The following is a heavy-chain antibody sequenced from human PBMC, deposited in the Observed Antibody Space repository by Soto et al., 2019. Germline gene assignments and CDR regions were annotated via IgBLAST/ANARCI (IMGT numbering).Heavy chain of an antibody. CDR2: ISRSSSYI. J-gene: IGHJ4*02. CDR3: ARELGQKFDY. V-gene: IGHV3-21*01. CDR1: GFTFSSYS. Sequence: EVQLVESGGGLAKPGGSLRLSCEASGFTFSSYSMNWVREAPGKGLEWVCISRSSSYIYYADSVKVRFTISRDKSKNSLYLQMNSLRAEATAVYYCARELGQKFDYWGQGSLVTFSS.